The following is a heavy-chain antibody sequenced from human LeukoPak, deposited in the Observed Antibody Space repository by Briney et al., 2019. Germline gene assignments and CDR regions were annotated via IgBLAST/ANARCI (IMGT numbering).Heavy chain of an antibody. Sequence: SETLSLTCTVSGGSISSDHWNWIRQPPGKGLEWIGSIYYSGSTYYNPSLKSRVTISVDTSKNQFSLKLSSVTAADTAVYYCARHRSSNGAGLRYQFDYWGQGTLVTVSS. J-gene: IGHJ4*02. V-gene: IGHV4-39*01. CDR3: ARHRSSNGAGLRYQFDY. CDR2: IYYSGST. CDR1: GGSISSDH. D-gene: IGHD6-13*01.